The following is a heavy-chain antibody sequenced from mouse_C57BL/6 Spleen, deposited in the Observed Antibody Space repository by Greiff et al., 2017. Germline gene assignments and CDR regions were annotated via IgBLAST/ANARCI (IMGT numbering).Heavy chain of an antibody. CDR3: TRTEGSSYKCAD. V-gene: IGHV1-15*01. Sequence: QVQLQQSGAELVRPGASVTLSCKASGYTFTDYEMHWVKQTPVHGLEWIGAIDPETGGTAYNQKFKGKAILTADKSSSTAYMELRSLTSEDSAVYYCTRTEGSSYKCADWGQGTLVTVSA. CDR1: GYTFTDYE. CDR2: IDPETGGT. D-gene: IGHD1-1*01. J-gene: IGHJ3*01.